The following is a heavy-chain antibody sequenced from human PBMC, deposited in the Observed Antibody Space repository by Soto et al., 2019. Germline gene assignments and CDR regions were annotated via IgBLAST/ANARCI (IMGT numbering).Heavy chain of an antibody. CDR2: IIPIFGTA. D-gene: IGHD1-26*01. CDR1: GGTFSSYA. Sequence: QVQLVQSGAEVKKPGSSVKVSCKASGGTFSSYAISWVRQAPGQGLEWMGGIIPIFGTANYAQKFQGRVTITAGESTSTAYMELSSQRSEDTAVYYCASAAKKWERHPLRDYWGQGTLVTVSS. V-gene: IGHV1-69*01. J-gene: IGHJ4*02. CDR3: ASAAKKWERHPLRDY.